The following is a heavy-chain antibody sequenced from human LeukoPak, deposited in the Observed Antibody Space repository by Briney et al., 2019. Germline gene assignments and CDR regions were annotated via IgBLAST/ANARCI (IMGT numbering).Heavy chain of an antibody. V-gene: IGHV4-59*01. CDR1: GGSISSYY. CDR3: ARATPDYYYYGMDV. Sequence: PSETLSLTCTVSGGSISSYYWSWIRQPPGKGLEWIGYIYYSGSTNYNPSLKSRVTISVDTSKNQFSLKLSSVTAADTAVYYCARATPDYYYYGMDVCGQGTTVTVSS. J-gene: IGHJ6*02. CDR2: IYYSGST.